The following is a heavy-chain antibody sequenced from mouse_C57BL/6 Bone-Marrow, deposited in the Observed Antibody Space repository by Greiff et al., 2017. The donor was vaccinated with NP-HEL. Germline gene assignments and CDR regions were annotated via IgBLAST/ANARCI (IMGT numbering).Heavy chain of an antibody. Sequence: EVKVVESGGDLVKPGGSLKLSCAASGFTFSSYGMSWVRQTPDKRLEWVATISSGGSYTYYPDSVKGRFTISRDNAKNTLYLQMSSLKSEDTAMYYCARQGVYYSNFAYWGQGTLVTVSA. CDR2: ISSGGSYT. V-gene: IGHV5-6*01. J-gene: IGHJ3*01. D-gene: IGHD2-5*01. CDR3: ARQGVYYSNFAY. CDR1: GFTFSSYG.